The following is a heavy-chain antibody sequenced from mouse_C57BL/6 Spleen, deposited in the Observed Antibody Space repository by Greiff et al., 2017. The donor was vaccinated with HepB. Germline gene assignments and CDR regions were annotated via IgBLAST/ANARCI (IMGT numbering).Heavy chain of an antibody. J-gene: IGHJ1*03. D-gene: IGHD2-5*01. CDR3: ARDSKRYFDV. V-gene: IGHV3-6*01. Sequence: EVQLQESGPGLVKPSQSLSLTCSVTGYSITSGYYWNWIRQFPGNKLEWMGYISYDGSNNYNPTLKNRISITRDTSKNQCFLKLNSVTTEDTATYYCARDSKRYFDVWGTGTTVTVSS. CDR2: ISYDGSN. CDR1: GYSITSGYY.